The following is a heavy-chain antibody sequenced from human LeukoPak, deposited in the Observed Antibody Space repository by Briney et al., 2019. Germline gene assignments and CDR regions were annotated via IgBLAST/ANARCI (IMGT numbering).Heavy chain of an antibody. J-gene: IGHJ5*02. CDR2: IYYSGTT. Sequence: SETLSLTCTVSGYSISSGYYWGWIRQPPGKGLEWIGSIYYSGTTHYNPSLESRVTISVDTSKNQFSLKLASVTAADTAIYYNWFDPWGQGTLVTVSS. V-gene: IGHV4-38-2*02. CDR1: GYSISSGYY. CDR3: WFDP.